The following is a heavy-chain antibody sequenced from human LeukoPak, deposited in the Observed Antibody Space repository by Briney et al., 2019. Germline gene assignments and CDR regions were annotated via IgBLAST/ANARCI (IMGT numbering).Heavy chain of an antibody. CDR3: ARDGEMATIENYFAY. V-gene: IGHV4-39*07. Sequence: SETLSLTCTVSGGSISSGSYYWGWIRQPPGKGLEWIGSIYYSGSTHYNPSLKSRVTISVDTSKNQFSLKLSSVTAADTAVYYCARDGEMATIENYFAYWGQGTLVTVSS. D-gene: IGHD5-24*01. J-gene: IGHJ4*02. CDR2: IYYSGST. CDR1: GGSISSGSYY.